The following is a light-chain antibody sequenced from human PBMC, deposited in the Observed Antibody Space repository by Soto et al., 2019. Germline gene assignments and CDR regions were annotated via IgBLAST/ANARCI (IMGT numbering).Light chain of an antibody. Sequence: DIQMTQSPSSLSASVGDRVTITCQASQDISNYLNWYQHKPGKPPKLLIYDASNLETGVPSRFSGSGSVTDFTFTISSLQTEDVATYYCQQYEDLPLSFGPGTKVDIK. CDR3: QQYEDLPLS. CDR1: QDISNY. J-gene: IGKJ3*01. V-gene: IGKV1-33*01. CDR2: DAS.